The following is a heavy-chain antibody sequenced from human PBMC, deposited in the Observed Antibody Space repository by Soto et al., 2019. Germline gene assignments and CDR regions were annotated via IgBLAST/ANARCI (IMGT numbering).Heavy chain of an antibody. CDR2: IKRDGSIT. V-gene: IGHV3-74*01. CDR1: GFTFSDRW. J-gene: IGHJ4*01. D-gene: IGHD6-13*01. Sequence: GGSLILSWSASGFTFSDRWMRWVRQAPGKGLEWVSRIKRDGSITNYADSVKGRFTISRDNAKNTVYLQLNSLRAEDTATYYCAKDYHDAAADYWGQGTLVTSPQ. CDR3: AKDYHDAAADY.